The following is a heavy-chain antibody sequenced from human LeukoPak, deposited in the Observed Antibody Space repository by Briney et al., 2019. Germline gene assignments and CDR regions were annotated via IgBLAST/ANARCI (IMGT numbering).Heavy chain of an antibody. D-gene: IGHD6-13*01. CDR3: ARNSAAGYLDY. CDR2: ISPNSGGT. J-gene: IGHJ4*02. CDR1: GYTFTRYN. Sequence: ASVTETCQASGYTFTRYNVDWVRQAPGQGLEWMGWISPNSGGTNYAQKFQGRVTMTGDTSINTAYMELNRLTSDDTAVYYCARNSAAGYLDYWGQGTLVIVSS. V-gene: IGHV1-2*02.